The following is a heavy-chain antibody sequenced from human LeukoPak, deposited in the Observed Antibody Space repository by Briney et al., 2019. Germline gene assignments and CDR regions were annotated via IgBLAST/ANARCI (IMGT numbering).Heavy chain of an antibody. V-gene: IGHV3-53*01. J-gene: IGHJ6*03. Sequence: PGGSLTLSCTASGFSVSSNHLSWVRQAPGKELEWVSIIYSGGTTSYADSVKGRFTISRDNSKNTLYLQMNSLRAEDTAVYYCARVWEYYDILAAYHHYYMDVWGKGTTVTVSS. CDR1: GFSVSSNH. CDR2: IYSGGTT. CDR3: ARVWEYYDILAAYHHYYMDV. D-gene: IGHD3-9*01.